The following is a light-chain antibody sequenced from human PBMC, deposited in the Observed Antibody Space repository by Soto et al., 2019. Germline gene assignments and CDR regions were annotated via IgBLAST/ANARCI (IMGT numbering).Light chain of an antibody. J-gene: IGKJ1*01. CDR3: QQRSNWPPT. CDR2: DAS. V-gene: IGKV3-11*01. Sequence: EIVLTQSPATLSLSPGERATLSCRASQSVSSYLAWYQQKPGQAPRLLIYDASNRATGIQARFSGSGSGTDFTLTISSLEPEDFAVYYCQQRSNWPPTFGQGTKVDI. CDR1: QSVSSY.